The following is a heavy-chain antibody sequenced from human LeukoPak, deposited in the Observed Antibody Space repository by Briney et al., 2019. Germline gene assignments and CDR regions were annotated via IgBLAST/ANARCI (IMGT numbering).Heavy chain of an antibody. CDR2: IYPSGST. CDR3: ARDFWKYSSGWSVDY. V-gene: IGHV4-38-2*02. CDR1: GYSISSGYS. D-gene: IGHD6-19*01. Sequence: PSETLSLTCAVSGYSISSGYSWGWIRQRPGKGLEWIGSIYPSGSTYYNPSLKSRVTISIDTSNNHFSLKLSSVTAADTAVYYCARDFWKYSSGWSVDYWGQGILVTVSS. J-gene: IGHJ4*02.